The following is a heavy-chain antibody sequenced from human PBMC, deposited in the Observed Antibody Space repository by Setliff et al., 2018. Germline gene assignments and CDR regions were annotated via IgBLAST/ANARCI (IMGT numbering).Heavy chain of an antibody. V-gene: IGHV1-69*13. D-gene: IGHD6-25*01. CDR1: GDTLTTYA. CDR2: IIPIFGSP. Sequence: GASVKVSCKASGDTLTTYAIHWVRKAPGQGLEWMGMIIPIFGSPHYAQRFQYRVIITADVSTRTAYMDLSSLRSEDTAIYYCARAGLAAAGRKGVFDHWGQGTLVTVSS. CDR3: ARAGLAAAGRKGVFDH. J-gene: IGHJ4*02.